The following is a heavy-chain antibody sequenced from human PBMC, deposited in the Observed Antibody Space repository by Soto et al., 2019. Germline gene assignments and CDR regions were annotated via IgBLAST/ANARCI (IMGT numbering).Heavy chain of an antibody. J-gene: IGHJ3*01. V-gene: IGHV3-33*01. CDR2: IWHDGSQK. Sequence: QVQLVESGGGVVQPERSLRLSCVGTGLTFSNYGIHWVRQAPGRGLEWVAVIWHDGSQKYSADSVRGRFTISRDNSKNTVYLQMNSLRAEDTSVYYWEGRDDPFDVWGQGTMVTDSS. CDR3: EGRDDPFDV. CDR1: GLTFSNYG.